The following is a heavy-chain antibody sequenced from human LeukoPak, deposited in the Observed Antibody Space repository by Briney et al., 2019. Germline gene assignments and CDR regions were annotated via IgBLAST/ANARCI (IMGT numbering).Heavy chain of an antibody. Sequence: GGSLRLSCAASGFTFSSYWMSWVRQAPGKGLEWVANIKQDGSEKYYVDSVKGRFTISRDNAKNSLYLQMNSLRDEDTAVYYCARVDSSSWYFSYGMDVWGQGTTVTVSS. V-gene: IGHV3-7*01. CDR1: GFTFSSYW. CDR3: ARVDSSSWYFSYGMDV. CDR2: IKQDGSEK. D-gene: IGHD6-13*01. J-gene: IGHJ6*02.